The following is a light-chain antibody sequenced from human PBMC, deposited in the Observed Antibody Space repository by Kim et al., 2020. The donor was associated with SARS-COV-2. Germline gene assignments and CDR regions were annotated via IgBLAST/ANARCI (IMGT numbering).Light chain of an antibody. CDR2: AAS. V-gene: IGKV1-9*01. CDR3: QQNSNYPRT. J-gene: IGKJ4*01. CDR1: QDISRY. Sequence: DILLTQSPSFLSASVGDRVAITCRASQDISRYLAWYQQKPGMAPKLLIYAASTLQTGVPSRFSGSGSGTEFTLTISSLQPEDFAAYYCQQNSNYPRTFGGGTKVDIK.